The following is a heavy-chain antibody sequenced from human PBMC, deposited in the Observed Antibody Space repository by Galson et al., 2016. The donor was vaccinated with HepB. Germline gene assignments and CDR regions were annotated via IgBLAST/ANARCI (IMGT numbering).Heavy chain of an antibody. J-gene: IGHJ4*02. V-gene: IGHV4-31*03. D-gene: IGHD3-10*01. CDR2: IYHSGST. CDR3: ARDRSSGSGNFGY. Sequence: TLSLTCTVSGGSISSGGYYWSWIRQHPGKGLEWIGYIYHSGSTYYNPSLKSRVSISVDTYKNQFSLRLSSVTAADTAVYYCARDRSSGSGNFGYWGQGTLVTVSS. CDR1: GGSISSGGYY.